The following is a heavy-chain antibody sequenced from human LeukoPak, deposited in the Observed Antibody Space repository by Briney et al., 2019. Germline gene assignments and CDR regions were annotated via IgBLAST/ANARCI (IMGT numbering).Heavy chain of an antibody. CDR2: TSYDGRNK. CDR1: GFTFRSYA. D-gene: IGHD3-22*01. V-gene: IGHV3-30*04. Sequence: PGGSLRLSCAASGFTFRSYAMHWVRQAPGKGLEWVAVTSYDGRNKDYADSVKGRFTTSRDNSKNTLYLQMNSLKTEDTAVYYCMWYYYDSSGYSYFDYWGQGTLVTVSS. J-gene: IGHJ4*02. CDR3: MWYYYDSSGYSYFDY.